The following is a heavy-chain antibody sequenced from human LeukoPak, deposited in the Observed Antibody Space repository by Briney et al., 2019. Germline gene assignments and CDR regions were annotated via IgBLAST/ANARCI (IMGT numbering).Heavy chain of an antibody. CDR3: ARAAAGTVNWYFDL. CDR2: TYHSGSP. D-gene: IGHD6-13*01. CDR1: GGSVTSGGYY. J-gene: IGHJ2*01. V-gene: IGHV4-30-2*01. Sequence: PSQTLSLTCTVSGGSVTSGGYYWGWVRQPPGKGLEWLGYTYHSGSPYYNPSLKSRVTISVDRSKNQFSLKLSSVTAADTAVYYCARAAAGTVNWYFDLWGRGTLVTVSS.